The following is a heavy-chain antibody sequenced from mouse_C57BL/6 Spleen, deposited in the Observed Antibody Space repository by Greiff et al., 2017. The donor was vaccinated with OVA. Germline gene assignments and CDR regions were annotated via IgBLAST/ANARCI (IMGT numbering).Heavy chain of an antibody. Sequence: EVQLQESGPVLVKPGASVKMSCKASGYTFTDYYMNWVKQSHGKSLEWIGVINPYNGGTSYNQKFKGKATLTVDKSSSTAYMELNSLTSEDSAVYYCARDGGTWFAYWGQGTLVTVSA. CDR2: INPYNGGT. CDR3: ARDGGTWFAY. CDR1: GYTFTDYY. V-gene: IGHV1-19*01. D-gene: IGHD3-3*01. J-gene: IGHJ3*01.